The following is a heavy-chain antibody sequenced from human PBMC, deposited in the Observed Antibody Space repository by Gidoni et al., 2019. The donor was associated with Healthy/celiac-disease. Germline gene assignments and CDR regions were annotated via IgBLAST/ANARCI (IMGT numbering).Heavy chain of an antibody. CDR2: MNPNSGGT. CDR1: GYTFTDYY. V-gene: IGHV1-2*02. D-gene: IGHD2-15*01. Sequence: QVQLVQSGAEVKKPGASVTVSCKASGYTFTDYYMHWVRQAPGQGLEWMGWMNPNSGGTNYAQKFQGRVTMTRDTSISTAYMELSRLRSDDTAVYYCATGYCSGGSCYSFDYWGQGTLVTVSS. J-gene: IGHJ4*02. CDR3: ATGYCSGGSCYSFDY.